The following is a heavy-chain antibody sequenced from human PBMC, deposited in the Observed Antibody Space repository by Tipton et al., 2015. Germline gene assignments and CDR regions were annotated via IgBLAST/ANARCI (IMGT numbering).Heavy chain of an antibody. V-gene: IGHV4-59*01. CDR2: IQYSGST. D-gene: IGHD3-22*01. CDR3: ARDAWAGDTRGFYYIY. CDR1: SDSISKYY. Sequence: TLSLTCSVSSDSISKYYWSWIRQPPGKELEWIGYIQYSGSTNYNPSLKSRVTISLDTSKNQFSLKLSSVTAADTAVYYCARDAWAGDTRGFYYIYWGRGTLVSVSS. J-gene: IGHJ4*02.